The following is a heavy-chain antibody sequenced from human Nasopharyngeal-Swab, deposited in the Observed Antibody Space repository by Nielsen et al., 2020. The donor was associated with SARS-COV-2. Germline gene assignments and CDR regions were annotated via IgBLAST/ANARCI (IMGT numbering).Heavy chain of an antibody. V-gene: IGHV3-11*06. J-gene: IGHJ6*02. CDR1: GFTFSDYY. CDR3: ARGLGVVPAAISYYGMDV. CDR2: ISSSSSYT. Sequence: SCAASGFTFSDYYMSWIRQAPGKGLEWGSYISSSSSYTNYADSVKGRFTISRDNAKNSLYLQMNSLRAEDTAVYYCARGLGVVPAAISYYGMDVWGQGTTVTVSS. D-gene: IGHD2-2*01.